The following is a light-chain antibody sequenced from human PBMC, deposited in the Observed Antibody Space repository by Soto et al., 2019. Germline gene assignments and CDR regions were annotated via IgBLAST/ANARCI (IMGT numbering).Light chain of an antibody. J-gene: IGKJ2*01. V-gene: IGKV1-39*01. CDR3: QQSHTTPYA. Sequence: DIQMTQSPSSLSASFGDRATLTCRASQNIDTYLNWYQQKPGTAPKLLMYAASSLHSGVPSRFSGSVSGTDFTLTISSRQPENFATYHCQQSHTTPYAFGQETKLEI. CDR1: QNIDTY. CDR2: AAS.